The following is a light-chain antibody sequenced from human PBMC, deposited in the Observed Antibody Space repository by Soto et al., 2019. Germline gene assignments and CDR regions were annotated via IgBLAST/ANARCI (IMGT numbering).Light chain of an antibody. J-gene: IGKJ4*01. CDR3: QKCDSAPLT. Sequence: DIPMTQSPSSLSASVGDRVTITCRASQGITNYLAWYQQKPGKVPKLLIYVASTLQSGVPSRFSGTGSGTDFTLTISNLQPEDVATYYCQKCDSAPLTFGGGTKLEIK. CDR1: QGITNY. V-gene: IGKV1-27*01. CDR2: VAS.